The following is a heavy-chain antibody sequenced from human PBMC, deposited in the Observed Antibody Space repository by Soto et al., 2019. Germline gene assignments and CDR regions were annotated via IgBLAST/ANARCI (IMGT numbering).Heavy chain of an antibody. CDR3: ARGGASVTTPFDY. J-gene: IGHJ4*02. D-gene: IGHD4-17*01. CDR2: ISSSGSTI. Sequence: NPGGSLRLSCAASGFAFSDPYMSWIRQAPGKGLEWNSYISSSGSTIYYADSVKGRFTISGDNAKKSLYLQMDSLTADDTAVYYWARGGASVTTPFDYWGQGTQVTLSS. V-gene: IGHV3-11*01. CDR1: GFAFSDPY.